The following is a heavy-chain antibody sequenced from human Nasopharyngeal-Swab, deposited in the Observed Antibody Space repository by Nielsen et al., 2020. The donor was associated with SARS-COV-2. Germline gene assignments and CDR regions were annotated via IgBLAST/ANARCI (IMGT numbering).Heavy chain of an antibody. CDR3: ARDSTPVYYYYYMDV. D-gene: IGHD2-15*01. CDR1: GGSISSYY. V-gene: IGHV4-59*01. Sequence: SETLSLTCTVSGGSISSYYWSWIRQPPGKGLEWIGYIYYSGSTNYNPSLKSRVTISVDTSKNQFSLKLSSVTAADTAVYYCARDSTPVYYYYYMDVWGKGPRSRLL. J-gene: IGHJ6*03. CDR2: IYYSGST.